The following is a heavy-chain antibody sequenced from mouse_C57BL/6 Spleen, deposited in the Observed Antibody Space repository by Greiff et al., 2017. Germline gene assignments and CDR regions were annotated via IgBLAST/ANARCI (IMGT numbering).Heavy chain of an antibody. D-gene: IGHD2-4*01. Sequence: QVQLQQPGAELVRPGTSVKLSCKASGYTFTSYWMHWVKQRPGQGLEWIGVIDPSDSYTNYNQKLKGKATLTVDTSSSTAYMQLSSLTSEDSAVYYCARNYDYYYYARDYWGQGTSVTVSS. CDR3: ARNYDYYYYARDY. CDR1: GYTFTSYW. V-gene: IGHV1-59*01. J-gene: IGHJ4*01. CDR2: IDPSDSYT.